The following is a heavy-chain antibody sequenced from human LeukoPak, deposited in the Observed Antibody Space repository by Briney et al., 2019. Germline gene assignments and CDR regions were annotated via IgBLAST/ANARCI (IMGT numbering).Heavy chain of an antibody. CDR1: GGSISSSSYY. J-gene: IGHJ4*02. D-gene: IGHD4-23*01. CDR3: ARRVTPPGYFDY. V-gene: IGHV4-39*01. Sequence: SETLSLTCTVSGGSISSSSYYWGWIRQPPGKGLEWIGSIYYSGSTYYNPSLKSRVTISVDTSKNQFSLKLSSVTAADTAVYCCARRVTPPGYFDYWGQGTLVTVSS. CDR2: IYYSGST.